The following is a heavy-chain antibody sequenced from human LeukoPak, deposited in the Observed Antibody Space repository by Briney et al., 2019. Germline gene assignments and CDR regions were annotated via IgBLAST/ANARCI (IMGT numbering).Heavy chain of an antibody. CDR2: VTISGDNT. Sequence: GGSLRLSCAASGFTFSNFGMSWVRQAPEKGLEWVSRVTISGDNTYYAESVKGRFTISRDNSKGTLYLLISSLRADDTAVYYCARGRGRNPSGYYYYMDVWGKGTTVTISS. D-gene: IGHD3-16*01. V-gene: IGHV3-23*01. CDR3: ARGRGRNPSGYYYYMDV. J-gene: IGHJ6*04. CDR1: GFTFSNFG.